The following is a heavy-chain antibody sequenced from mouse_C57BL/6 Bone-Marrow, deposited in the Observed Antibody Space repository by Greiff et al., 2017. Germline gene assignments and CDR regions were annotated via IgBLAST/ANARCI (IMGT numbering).Heavy chain of an antibody. CDR2: IDPENGDT. Sequence: DVKLVESGAELVRPGASVKLSCTASGFNIKDDYMHWVKQRPEQGLEWIGWIDPENGDTEYASKFQGKATITADTSSNTAYLQLSSLTSEDTAVYYCTRFLYAMDYWGQGTSVTVSS. CDR1: GFNIKDDY. J-gene: IGHJ4*01. CDR3: TRFLYAMDY. V-gene: IGHV14-4*01.